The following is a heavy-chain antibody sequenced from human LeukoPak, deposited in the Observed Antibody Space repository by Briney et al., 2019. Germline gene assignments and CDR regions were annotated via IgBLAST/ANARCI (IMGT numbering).Heavy chain of an antibody. J-gene: IGHJ3*02. CDR1: GFTFSSYA. CDR2: ISYDGSNK. V-gene: IGHV3-30*04. D-gene: IGHD6-13*01. Sequence: PGRSLRLSCAASGFTFSSYAMHWARQAPGKGLEWVAVISYDGSNKYYADFVKGRFTISRDNSKNTLYLQMNSLRAEDTAVYYCARDQSPSSSWPRYLDAFDIWGQGTMVTVSS. CDR3: ARDQSPSSSWPRYLDAFDI.